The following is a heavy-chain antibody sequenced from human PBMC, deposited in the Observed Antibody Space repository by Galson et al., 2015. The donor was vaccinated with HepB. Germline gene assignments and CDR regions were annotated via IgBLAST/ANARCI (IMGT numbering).Heavy chain of an antibody. J-gene: IGHJ4*02. V-gene: IGHV1-69*13. Sequence: SVKVSCKASGGTFSSYAISWVRQAPGQGLEWMGGIIPIFGTANYAQKFQGRVTITADESTSTAYMELSSLRSEDTAVYYCAIDRRTPGIAAAGGKADYWGQGTLVTVSS. CDR3: AIDRRTPGIAAAGGKADY. CDR1: GGTFSSYA. CDR2: IIPIFGTA. D-gene: IGHD6-13*01.